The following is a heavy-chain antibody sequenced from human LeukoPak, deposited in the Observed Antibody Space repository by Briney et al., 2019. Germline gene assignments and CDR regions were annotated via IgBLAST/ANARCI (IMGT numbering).Heavy chain of an antibody. CDR2: VGNSGDST. CDR3: TRDEEGASREFDY. V-gene: IGHV3-23*01. D-gene: IGHD1-26*01. Sequence: GGSLRLSCAASEFTFSSHGMNWVRQAPGKGLEWVSSVGNSGDSTYYADSVQGRFTISRDNSKNTVYLQMNSLRVEDTAVYYCTRDEEGASREFDYWGQGALVTVSS. J-gene: IGHJ4*02. CDR1: EFTFSSHG.